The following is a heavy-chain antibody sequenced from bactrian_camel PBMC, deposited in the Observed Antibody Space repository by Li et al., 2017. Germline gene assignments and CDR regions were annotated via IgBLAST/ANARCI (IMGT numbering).Heavy chain of an antibody. J-gene: IGHJ4*01. Sequence: HVQLVESGGGSVQAGGSPRLSCVLSGNLYSRNCMAWFRQAPGKGREGIAGIYTTVSDTYYYADSVKGRFTISLDNAKKTMYLHMNALSPEDTAMYYCAAGVVVNGNLISLRNKWGQGTQVTVS. CDR2: IYTTVSDT. CDR1: GNLYSRNC. CDR3: AAGVVVNGNLISLRNK. V-gene: IGHV3S6*01. D-gene: IGHD2*01.